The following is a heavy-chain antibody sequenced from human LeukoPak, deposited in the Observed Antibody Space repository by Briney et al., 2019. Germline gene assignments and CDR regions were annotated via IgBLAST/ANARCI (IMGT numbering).Heavy chain of an antibody. CDR1: GYTFTSYD. J-gene: IGHJ5*02. CDR2: MKPNSGNT. V-gene: IGHV1-8*01. D-gene: IGHD1-26*01. CDR3: ARANVGGNSFDP. Sequence: ASVKVSCKASGYTFTSYDIKWVRQATGQGLEWMGWMKPNSGNTGYAQKFQGRVTMTRNTSISTAYMELSSLRSEDTAVYYCARANVGGNSFDPWGQGTLVTVSS.